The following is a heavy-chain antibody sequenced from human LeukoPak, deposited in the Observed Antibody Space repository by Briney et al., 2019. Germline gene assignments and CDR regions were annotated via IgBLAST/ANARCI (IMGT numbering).Heavy chain of an antibody. V-gene: IGHV5-51*04. CDR3: ARGEGYVSSKFDY. J-gene: IGHJ4*02. CDR2: IYPGDSDS. Sequence: GESLKISCKGSGCNFTNYWIGWVRQMPGKGLEWMGIIYPGDSDSRYSPSFQGQVTFSADKPISTAYLQWSSLKASDTAMYFCARGEGYVSSKFDYWGQGTLVTVSS. CDR1: GCNFTNYW. D-gene: IGHD2-15*01.